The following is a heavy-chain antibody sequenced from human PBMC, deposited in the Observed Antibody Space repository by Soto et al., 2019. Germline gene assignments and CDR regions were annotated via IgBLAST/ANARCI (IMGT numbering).Heavy chain of an antibody. CDR1: GDSFKNYA. V-gene: IGHV1-69*06. CDR3: ARLDSTMITFDY. CDR2: IIPLFGTA. J-gene: IGHJ4*02. Sequence: QVQLVQSGAEVKKPGSSVKICCKTSGDSFKNYAIGWVRQVPGQGLEWTGSIIPLFGTANYARMFEGRVTITADKSTTTVHMELGSLRSEDTAVYYCARLDSTMITFDYWGQGTLVTVSS. D-gene: IGHD5-18*01.